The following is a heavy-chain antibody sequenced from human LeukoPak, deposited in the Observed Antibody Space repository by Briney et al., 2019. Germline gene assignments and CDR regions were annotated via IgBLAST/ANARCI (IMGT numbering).Heavy chain of an antibody. CDR1: GGSISSSSYY. CDR2: IYYSGST. CDR3: AAQTTVTTLGPR. J-gene: IGHJ4*02. V-gene: IGHV4-39*01. D-gene: IGHD4-11*01. Sequence: SETLSLTCTVSGGSISSSSYYWGWIRQPPGKGLEWIGSIYYSGSTYYDPSLKSRVTISVDTSKNQFSLKLSSVTAADTAVYYCAAQTTVTTLGPRWGQGTLVTVSS.